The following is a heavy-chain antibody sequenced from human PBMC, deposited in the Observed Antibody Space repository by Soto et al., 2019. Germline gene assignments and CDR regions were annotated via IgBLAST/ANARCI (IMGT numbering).Heavy chain of an antibody. D-gene: IGHD5-18*01. Sequence: QSGGSLRLSCAASGFTFSSYAMHWARQAPGKGLEWVAVISYDGSNKYYADSVKGRFTISRDNSKNTLYLQMNSLRAEDTAVYYCARVGTAMEVGPFDYWGQGTLVTVSS. CDR1: GFTFSSYA. CDR3: ARVGTAMEVGPFDY. V-gene: IGHV3-30-3*01. CDR2: ISYDGSNK. J-gene: IGHJ4*02.